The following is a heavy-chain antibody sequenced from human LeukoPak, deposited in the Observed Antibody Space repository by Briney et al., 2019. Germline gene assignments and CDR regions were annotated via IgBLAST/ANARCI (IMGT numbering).Heavy chain of an antibody. D-gene: IGHD5-12*01. Sequence: GGSLRLSCGASGFIFSAYAMNWVRQAPGKGPEWVAAVTGSGDSTHYADSVKGRFTISRDNSKKTLYLQMNSLRVEDTAVYYCAKDRNIVSTSFDYWGQGTVVTVSS. J-gene: IGHJ4*02. CDR3: AKDRNIVSTSFDY. CDR2: VTGSGDST. V-gene: IGHV3-23*01. CDR1: GFIFSAYA.